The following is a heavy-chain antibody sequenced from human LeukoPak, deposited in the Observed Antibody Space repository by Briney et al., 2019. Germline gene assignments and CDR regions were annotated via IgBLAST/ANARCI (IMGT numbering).Heavy chain of an antibody. CDR3: ARGSMVRGVIKAYNWFDP. V-gene: IGHV4-4*02. D-gene: IGHD3-10*01. CDR2: IYHSGST. CDR1: GGSISRSNW. J-gene: IGHJ5*02. Sequence: SGTLSLTCAVSGGSISRSNWWSWVRQPPGKGLEWIGEIYHSGSTNYNPSLKSRVTISVDKSKNQFSLKLSSVTAADTAVYYCARGSMVRGVIKAYNWFDPWGQGTLVTVSS.